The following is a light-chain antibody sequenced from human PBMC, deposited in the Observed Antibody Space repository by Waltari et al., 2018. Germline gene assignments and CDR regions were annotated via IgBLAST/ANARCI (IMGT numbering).Light chain of an antibody. J-gene: IGLJ3*02. V-gene: IGLV9-49*01. Sequence: QPVLTQPPSASASLGASVTLTCTLSSGSSNYKVAWYQQRPRKGPRFVLRAGTGGIVGSKGECLPGRFEVMGSCLNRDLSIKNIQEEGESDFHCGAGQGSGCNFVVFGGGTKLTVL. CDR3: GAGQGSGCNFVV. CDR2: AGTGGIVG. CDR1: SGSSNYK.